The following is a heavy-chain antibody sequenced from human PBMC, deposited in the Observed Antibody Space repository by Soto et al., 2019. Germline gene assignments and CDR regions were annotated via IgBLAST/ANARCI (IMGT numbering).Heavy chain of an antibody. CDR3: AREGTSSSSDGFVI. D-gene: IGHD6-13*01. CDR2: IGTAGQT. CDR1: GFTFSNYE. J-gene: IGHJ3*02. Sequence: PGGSLRLSCAASGFTFSNYEMHWVRQTTGKGLEWASAIGTAGQTFYSDSVKGRFTISRENGKNSLDLQMNSLRAGDTAVYYCAREGTSSSSDGFVIWGQGTVVTVSS. V-gene: IGHV3-13*01.